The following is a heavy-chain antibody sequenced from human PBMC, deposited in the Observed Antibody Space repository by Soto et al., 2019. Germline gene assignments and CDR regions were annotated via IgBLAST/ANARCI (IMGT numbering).Heavy chain of an antibody. J-gene: IGHJ4*02. D-gene: IGHD2-15*01. CDR2: IIPIFGTA. Sequence: QMQLVQSGAEVKKPGSSVKVSCKASGGTFSSYAISWVRQAPGQVLEWMGGIIPIFGTANYAQKFQGRVNLAAYESTSTAYVELSLLRSEDTAVYYWARDAGGPPDYWCQGPLVTVSS. CDR3: ARDAGGPPDY. V-gene: IGHV1-69*01. CDR1: GGTFSSYA.